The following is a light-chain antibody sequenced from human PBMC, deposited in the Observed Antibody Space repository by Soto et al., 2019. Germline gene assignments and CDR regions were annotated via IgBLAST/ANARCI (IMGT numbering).Light chain of an antibody. J-gene: IGKJ2*01. CDR1: QNIRNY. V-gene: IGKV1-39*01. Sequence: DIQMTQSPSSLSAAVGDRVTITCRARQNIRNYLNWYQQKPGDAPKLLIYAAATLQGAVPSMFSGSGSGTDVTLTISSLQPEEFATYHCQQGHRNPYTFGQGTRLAI. CDR3: QQGHRNPYT. CDR2: AAA.